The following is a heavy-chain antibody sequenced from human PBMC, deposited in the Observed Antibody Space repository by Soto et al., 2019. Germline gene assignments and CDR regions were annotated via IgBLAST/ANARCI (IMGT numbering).Heavy chain of an antibody. Sequence: NPSETLSLTCTVSGGSISSYYWSWIRQPPGKGLEWIGYIYYSGSTNYNPSLKSRVTISVDTSKNQFSLKLSSVTAADTAVYYCARHYQDIVVVPAAESYYSDYWGQGALVTGSS. CDR3: ARHYQDIVVVPAAESYYSDY. V-gene: IGHV4-59*08. J-gene: IGHJ4*02. CDR1: GGSISSYY. D-gene: IGHD2-2*01. CDR2: IYYSGST.